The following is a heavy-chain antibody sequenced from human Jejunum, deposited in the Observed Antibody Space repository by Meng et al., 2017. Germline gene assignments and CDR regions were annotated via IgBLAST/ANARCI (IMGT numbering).Heavy chain of an antibody. D-gene: IGHD1-1*01. CDR3: AKDWRNWNGAAYDY. J-gene: IGHJ4*02. CDR2: ISGTGGGT. V-gene: IGHV3-23*01. Sequence: GESLKISCAASGFTFGNYAMIWVRQAPGKGLEWVSSISGTGGGTYYADSVKGRFTISRDNSRNTVYLQLNTLRAEDTAKYYCAKDWRNWNGAAYDYWGQGTLVTVSS. CDR1: GFTFGNYA.